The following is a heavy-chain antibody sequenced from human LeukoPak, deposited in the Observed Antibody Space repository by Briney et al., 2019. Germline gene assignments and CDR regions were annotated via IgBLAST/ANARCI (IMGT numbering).Heavy chain of an antibody. CDR2: IIPIFGTA. D-gene: IGHD3-22*01. CDR1: GGTFSSYA. V-gene: IGHV1-69*13. Sequence: SVKVSCKASGGTFSSYAISWVRQAPGQGLEWMGGIIPIFGTANYAQKFQGRVTITAGESTSTAYMELSSLRSEDTAVYYCAGARYYYDSSGYYLPYYFDYWGQGTLVTVSS. J-gene: IGHJ4*02. CDR3: AGARYYYDSSGYYLPYYFDY.